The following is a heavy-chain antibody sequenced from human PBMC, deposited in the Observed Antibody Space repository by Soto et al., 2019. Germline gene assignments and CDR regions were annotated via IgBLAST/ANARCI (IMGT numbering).Heavy chain of an antibody. CDR2: INAGNGNT. Sequence: ASVKVSCKASGYTFTSYAMHWVRQAPGQRLEWMGWINAGNGNTKYSQKFQGRVTITRDTSASTAYMELSSLRSEDTAVYYCARARVVVTAPAYWGQGTLVTVSS. CDR1: GYTFTSYA. V-gene: IGHV1-3*01. CDR3: ARARVVVTAPAY. J-gene: IGHJ4*02. D-gene: IGHD2-21*02.